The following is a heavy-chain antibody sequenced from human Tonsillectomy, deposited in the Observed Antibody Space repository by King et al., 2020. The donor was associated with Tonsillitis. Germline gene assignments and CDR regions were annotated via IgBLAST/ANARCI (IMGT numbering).Heavy chain of an antibody. CDR1: VFTLQEHV. CDR3: GKDVRPGGLDY. Sequence: VQLVQSGGGLVHPGRSLRLSLASSVFTLQEHVIHGVRQVPGKGLEGVAGISWNSGTIGYADSGKGRFTISRDNAKNSVYLQMDSLRSEDTALYYCGKDVRPGGLDYWGQGTLVTVSS. V-gene: IGHV3-9*01. D-gene: IGHD2-15*01. CDR2: ISWNSGTI. J-gene: IGHJ4*02.